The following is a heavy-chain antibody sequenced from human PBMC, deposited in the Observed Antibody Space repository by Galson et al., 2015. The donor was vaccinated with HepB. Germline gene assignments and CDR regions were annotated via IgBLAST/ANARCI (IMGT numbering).Heavy chain of an antibody. V-gene: IGHV4-30-4*07. CDR1: GGSISRGGYS. CDR3: ARDIGAGWFDP. Sequence: TLSLTCVVSGGSISRGGYSWTWIRQPPGKGLEWIGYIYDSATTRYNPSLKSRVSISLDMSENQFSLRLTSVTAADTAAYYCARDIGAGWFDPWGQGTLVTVSS. J-gene: IGHJ5*02. CDR2: IYDSATT. D-gene: IGHD3-10*01.